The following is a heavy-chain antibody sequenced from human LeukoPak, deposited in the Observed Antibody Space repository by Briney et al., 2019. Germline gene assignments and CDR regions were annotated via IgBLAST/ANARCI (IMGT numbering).Heavy chain of an antibody. CDR1: GGSISSSSYY. CDR3: AGERGEEYSSGWYKRNYFDN. V-gene: IGHV4-39*07. J-gene: IGHJ4*02. CDR2: IYYSGST. Sequence: SETLSLTCTVSGGSISSSSYYWGWIRQPPGEGLEWIGSIYYSGSTYYNPSLKSRVTISVDTSKNQFSLKLSSVTGADTAVYYCAGERGEEYSSGWYKRNYFDNWGQGIRVAVSS. D-gene: IGHD6-19*01.